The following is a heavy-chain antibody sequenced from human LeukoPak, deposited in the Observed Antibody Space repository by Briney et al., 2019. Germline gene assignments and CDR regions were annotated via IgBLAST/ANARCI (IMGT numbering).Heavy chain of an antibody. Sequence: GWSLRLSCAASGFTVRSNYMSWVRQAPGKGLEWVSVIYSGGSTYYADSVKGRFTISRDNSKNTLYLQMNSLRAEDTAVYYCASPRGSYEVDAFDIWGQGTMVTVSS. J-gene: IGHJ3*02. CDR1: GFTVRSNY. V-gene: IGHV3-53*01. CDR3: ASPRGSYEVDAFDI. D-gene: IGHD1-26*01. CDR2: IYSGGST.